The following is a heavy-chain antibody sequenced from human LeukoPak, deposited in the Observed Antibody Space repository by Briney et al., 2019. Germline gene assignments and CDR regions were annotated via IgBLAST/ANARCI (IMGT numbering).Heavy chain of an antibody. CDR2: IAGSGDST. J-gene: IGHJ4*02. Sequence: PGGSLRLSCAASGFTFSSYAMSWVRQAPGTGLEWVSAIAGSGDSTYYADSVKGRFTISRDNFKSTLYLQMNSPRAEDTAVYYCAKARFIAARPARFDYWGQGTLVTVSS. CDR1: GFTFSSYA. V-gene: IGHV3-23*01. D-gene: IGHD6-6*01. CDR3: AKARFIAARPARFDY.